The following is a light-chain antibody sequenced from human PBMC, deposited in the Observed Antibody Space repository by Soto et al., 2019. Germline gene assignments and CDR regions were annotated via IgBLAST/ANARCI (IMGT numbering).Light chain of an antibody. CDR3: QKYNSDPYT. V-gene: IGKV1-27*01. Sequence: DIQLTQSPSSLSASVGDRVTITCRASQGISTYFAWYQQKPGKVPTLLIYAASTLQSGVPSRFSGSGSGTSFTLTISSLQPDEVATYDYQKYNSDPYTFGQGTKLEIK. CDR2: AAS. J-gene: IGKJ2*01. CDR1: QGISTY.